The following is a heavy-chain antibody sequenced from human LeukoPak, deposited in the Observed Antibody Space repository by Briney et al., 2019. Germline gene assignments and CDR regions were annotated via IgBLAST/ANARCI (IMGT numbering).Heavy chain of an antibody. CDR3: ARDLHVYSSSWRGDAFDI. CDR2: INPNSGGT. Sequence: GASVKVSCKASGYTFTGYYMHWVRQAPGQGLEWMGWINPNSGGTNYAQKFQGRVTMTRDTSISTAYMELSRLRSDDTAVYYCARDLHVYSSSWRGDAFDIWGQGTMVIVSS. J-gene: IGHJ3*02. CDR1: GYTFTGYY. V-gene: IGHV1-2*02. D-gene: IGHD6-13*01.